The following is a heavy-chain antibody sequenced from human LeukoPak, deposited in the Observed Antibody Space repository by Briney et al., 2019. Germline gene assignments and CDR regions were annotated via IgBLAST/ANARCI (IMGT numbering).Heavy chain of an antibody. CDR2: VAYDGKHQ. Sequence: GGSLRLSCAASGFTFSSYTMNWVRQAPGKGLEWVAAVAYDGKHQYYADSVKGRFTISKDNFKNTLYMNNLKPEDTAVYYCAGGVRGVSSWFDPWGQGTLVTVSS. J-gene: IGHJ5*02. D-gene: IGHD3-10*01. CDR3: AGGVRGVSSWFDP. CDR1: GFTFSSYT. V-gene: IGHV3-30*04.